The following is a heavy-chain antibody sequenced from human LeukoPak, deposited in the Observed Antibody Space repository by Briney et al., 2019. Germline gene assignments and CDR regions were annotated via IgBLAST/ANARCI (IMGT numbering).Heavy chain of an antibody. CDR1: GGSISSSSYY. V-gene: IGHV4-39*01. J-gene: IGHJ4*02. CDR3: TRLVYYSDSTGNCFDY. D-gene: IGHD3-22*01. Sequence: PSETLSLTCTVSGGSISSSSYYWGWIRQPPGKGLEWIGSIYYSGSTYYNSSLKSRVTISVDTSKNQFSLKLNSVTAADTAVYYCTRLVYYSDSTGNCFDYRGQGTLVTVSS. CDR2: IYYSGST.